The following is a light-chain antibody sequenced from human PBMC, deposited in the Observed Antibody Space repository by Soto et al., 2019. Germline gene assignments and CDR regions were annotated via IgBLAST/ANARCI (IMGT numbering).Light chain of an antibody. CDR3: QQYATSPFT. CDR2: GAS. CDR1: QSVSNRY. V-gene: IGKV3-20*01. J-gene: IGKJ3*01. Sequence: EIVLTQSPGTLSVSPGERATLSCRASQSVSNRYLAWYQRKSGQAPRLLIYGASSRATGIPDRFRGSGSGTDFTLTIAGLEPEDFAVYYCQQYATSPFTVGPGTKVDV.